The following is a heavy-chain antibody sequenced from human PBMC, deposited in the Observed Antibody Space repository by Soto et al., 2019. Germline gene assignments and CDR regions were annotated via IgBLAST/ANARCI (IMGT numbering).Heavy chain of an antibody. CDR3: SLSDRYYGMDV. V-gene: IGHV3-23*01. CDR2: ISTSGGST. J-gene: IGHJ6*02. CDR1: GFTFSSYA. Sequence: EVQLLESGGGLVQPGGSLRLSCAASGFTFSSYAMSWVRQAPGKGLEWLSSISTSGGSTYYADSVKGRFTISRDNSNNTLYLLMNSLRAEDTAVYFCSLSDRYYGMDVWGLGTTVTVSS.